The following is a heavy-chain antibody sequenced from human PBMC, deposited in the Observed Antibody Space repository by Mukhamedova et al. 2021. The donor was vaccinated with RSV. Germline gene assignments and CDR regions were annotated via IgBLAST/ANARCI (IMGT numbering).Heavy chain of an antibody. D-gene: IGHD3-10*01. J-gene: IGHJ3*02. Sequence: WVRQTPGKGLEWVSSISISGTFISYADSVKGRFTISRDNGNNSLFLQMNSLKAEDTALYYCARDSGGIDDAFDIWGHGKMVTVSS. CDR3: ARDSGGIDDAFDI. V-gene: IGHV3-21*06. CDR2: ISISGTFI.